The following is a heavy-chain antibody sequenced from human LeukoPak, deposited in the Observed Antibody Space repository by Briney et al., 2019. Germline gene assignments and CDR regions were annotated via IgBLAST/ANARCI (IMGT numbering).Heavy chain of an antibody. CDR3: ARAFYYDIIGGEGMDV. CDR1: GFTFSIYW. V-gene: IGHV3-7*05. CDR2: INEDGRET. J-gene: IGHJ6*02. D-gene: IGHD3-22*01. Sequence: GGSLRLSCAASGFTFSIYWMSWVRQAPGKGLEWVANINEDGRETNFVDSVKGRFTISRNNAKNSLYLQMNGLRAEDTAVYYCARAFYYDIIGGEGMDVWGQGTTVTVSS.